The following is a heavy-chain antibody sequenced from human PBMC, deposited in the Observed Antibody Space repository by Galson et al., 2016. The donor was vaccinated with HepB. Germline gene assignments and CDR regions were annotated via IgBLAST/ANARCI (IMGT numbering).Heavy chain of an antibody. V-gene: IGHV3-33*01. CDR1: GFTFSNHG. Sequence: SLRLSCAASGFTFSNHGMHWVRQAPGKGLEWVALIWYDGNNKFYADSVKGRFTISRDNSKNTLHLQMNSLRAEDTAVYYCARGDYVTSLYFDLWGRGTLVTVSS. CDR2: IWYDGNNK. J-gene: IGHJ2*01. CDR3: ARGDYVTSLYFDL. D-gene: IGHD4-17*01.